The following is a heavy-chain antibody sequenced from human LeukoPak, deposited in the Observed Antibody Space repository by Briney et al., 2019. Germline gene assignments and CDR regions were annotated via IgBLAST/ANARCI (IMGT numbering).Heavy chain of an antibody. J-gene: IGHJ4*02. D-gene: IGHD3-10*01. Sequence: PGGSLRLSCEASGFTFSAYAMTWVRQAPGKGLEWVSGINWNGGSTGYAYAVKGRFTISRDNDKNSLYLQMNSLRAEDTALYYCASSISSGSYYNGFDYWGQGTLVTVSS. CDR3: ASSISSGSYYNGFDY. CDR1: GFTFSAYA. V-gene: IGHV3-20*04. CDR2: INWNGGST.